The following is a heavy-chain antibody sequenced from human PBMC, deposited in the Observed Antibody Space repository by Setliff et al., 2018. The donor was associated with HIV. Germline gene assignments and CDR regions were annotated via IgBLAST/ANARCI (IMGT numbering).Heavy chain of an antibody. Sequence: GASVKVSCKASGYTFTGYYMHWVRQAPGQGLEWMGWINPNSGGTNYAQKFQGRVTMTRDTSISTAYMELSRLRSDDTAVYYCARAPPMTTVVTPYFGYWGQGTLVTVSS. CDR2: INPNSGGT. J-gene: IGHJ4*02. CDR3: ARAPPMTTVVTPYFGY. V-gene: IGHV1-2*02. D-gene: IGHD4-17*01. CDR1: GYTFTGYY.